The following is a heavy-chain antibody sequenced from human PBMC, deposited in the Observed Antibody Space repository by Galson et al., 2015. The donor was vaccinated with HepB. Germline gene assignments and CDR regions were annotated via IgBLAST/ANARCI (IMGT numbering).Heavy chain of an antibody. Sequence: SLRLSCAASGFTFSSYAMHWVRQAPGKGLEWVAVISYDGSNKYYADSVKGRFTISRDNSKNTLYLQMNSLRAEDTAVYYCARDSHEYSSSSYYFDYWGQGTLVTVSS. CDR3: ARDSHEYSSSSYYFDY. V-gene: IGHV3-30-3*01. D-gene: IGHD6-6*01. CDR2: ISYDGSNK. CDR1: GFTFSSYA. J-gene: IGHJ4*02.